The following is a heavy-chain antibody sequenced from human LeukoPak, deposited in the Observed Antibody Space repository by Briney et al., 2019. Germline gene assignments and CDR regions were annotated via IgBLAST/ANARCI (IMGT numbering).Heavy chain of an antibody. V-gene: IGHV3-33*06. Sequence: GGSLRLSCAASGFTFSSYGMHWVRQAPGKGLEWVAVIWYDGSNKYYADSVKGRFTISRDNSKNTLYLQMNSLRAEDTAVYYCAKDVLRYFDWPSDWGQGTLVTVSS. CDR1: GFTFSSYG. J-gene: IGHJ4*02. CDR3: AKDVLRYFDWPSD. CDR2: IWYDGSNK. D-gene: IGHD3-9*01.